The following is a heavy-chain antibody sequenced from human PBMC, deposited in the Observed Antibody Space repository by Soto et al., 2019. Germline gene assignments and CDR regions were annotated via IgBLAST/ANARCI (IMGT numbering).Heavy chain of an antibody. Sequence: SETLSLTCTVSGGSISSYYWSWIRQPPGKGLEWIGYIYYSGSTNYNPSLKSRVTISVDTSKNQFSLKLSSVTAADTAVYYCASMYSSSEEYYFDYWGQGTLVTVSS. CDR3: ASMYSSSEEYYFDY. D-gene: IGHD6-6*01. CDR1: GGSISSYY. V-gene: IGHV4-59*08. J-gene: IGHJ4*02. CDR2: IYYSGST.